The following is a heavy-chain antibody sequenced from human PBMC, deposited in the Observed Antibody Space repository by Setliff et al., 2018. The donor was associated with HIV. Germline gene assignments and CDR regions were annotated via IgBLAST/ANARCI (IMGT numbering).Heavy chain of an antibody. CDR1: GYTFTGYY. D-gene: IGHD3-3*01. Sequence: ASVKVSCKASGYTFTGYYMHWLRQAPGQGLEWMGWINPNGGGTNFAQKFQGRVTMTRDTSISTAYMELSRLRSDDTAIYFCARGTDFWSGSSNFDYWGQGTQVTVSS. V-gene: IGHV1-2*02. CDR2: INPNGGGT. J-gene: IGHJ4*02. CDR3: ARGTDFWSGSSNFDY.